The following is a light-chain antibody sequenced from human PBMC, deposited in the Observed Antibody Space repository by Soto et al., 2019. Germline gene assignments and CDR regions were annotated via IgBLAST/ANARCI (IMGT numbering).Light chain of an antibody. Sequence: QSALTQPASASGSPGQSITISCTGTSSHVGGYNYVSWYQQHPAKAPKLMIYEVSSRPSGVSHRFSGSKSGNTASLTISGLQAEDEADYYCFSYTTSSTLVFGGGTQLTVL. J-gene: IGLJ3*02. CDR2: EVS. CDR1: SSHVGGYNY. V-gene: IGLV2-14*01. CDR3: FSYTTSSTLV.